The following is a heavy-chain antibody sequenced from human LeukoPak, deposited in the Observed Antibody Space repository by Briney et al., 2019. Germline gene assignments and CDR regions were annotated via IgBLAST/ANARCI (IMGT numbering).Heavy chain of an antibody. D-gene: IGHD5-18*01. CDR2: IYYSGST. CDR3: ARTRREGIQLWFSFDY. Sequence: SETLSLTCTVSGGSISSGGYYWRWIRQHPGKGLEWIVYIYYSGSTYYNPSLKSRVTISVDTSKNQFSLKLSSVTAADTAVYYCARTRREGIQLWFSFDYWGQGTLVTVSS. V-gene: IGHV4-31*03. J-gene: IGHJ4*02. CDR1: GGSISSGGYY.